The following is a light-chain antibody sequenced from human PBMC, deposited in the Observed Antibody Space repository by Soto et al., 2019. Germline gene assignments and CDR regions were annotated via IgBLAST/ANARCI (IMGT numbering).Light chain of an antibody. Sequence: DIQMTQSPSSVSASVGDRVTITCRASQGISSWLAWYQQKPGKAPKLLIYAASSLQSGITSRFSVSRPLTGFTLTNSSLQPEYFATSYCQQANCFPYNFGQGTKLEIK. V-gene: IGKV1-12*01. CDR1: QGISSW. CDR3: QQANCFPYN. CDR2: AAS. J-gene: IGKJ2*01.